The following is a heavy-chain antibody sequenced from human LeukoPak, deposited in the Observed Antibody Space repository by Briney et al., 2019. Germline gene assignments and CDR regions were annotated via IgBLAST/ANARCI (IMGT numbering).Heavy chain of an antibody. D-gene: IGHD5-18*01. Sequence: SETLSLTCTVSGGSISSYYWSWIRQPPGKGLEWIGYIYTSASTNYNPSLKSRVTISVDTSKNQFSLKLSSVTAADTAVYYCASQRLRGYSYGTIDYWGQGTLVTVSS. J-gene: IGHJ4*02. CDR3: ASQRLRGYSYGTIDY. CDR1: GGSISSYY. V-gene: IGHV4-4*09. CDR2: IYTSAST.